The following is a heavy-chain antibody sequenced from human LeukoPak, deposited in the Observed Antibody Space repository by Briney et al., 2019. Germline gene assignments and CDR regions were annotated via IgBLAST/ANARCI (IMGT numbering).Heavy chain of an antibody. CDR1: GYSISSGYY. J-gene: IGHJ3*02. CDR2: IYHSGST. D-gene: IGHD5-12*01. V-gene: IGHV4-38-2*02. Sequence: SETLSLTCTVFGYSISSGYYWGWIRQPPGKGLEWIGSIYHSGSTYYNPSLKSRVTISVDTSKNQFSLKLSSVTAADTAVYYCARRYSGYDLEAFDIWGQGTMVTVSS. CDR3: ARRYSGYDLEAFDI.